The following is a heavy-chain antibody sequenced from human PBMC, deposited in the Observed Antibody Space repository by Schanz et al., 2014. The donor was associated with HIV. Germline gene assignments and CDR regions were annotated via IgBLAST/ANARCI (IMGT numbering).Heavy chain of an antibody. CDR1: GFTFDDYA. V-gene: IGHV3-7*01. Sequence: VQLVESGGGVVQPGRSLRLSCAASGFTFDDYAMHWVRQAPGKGLEWVANIRQDGGEKYYVDSVKGRFNISRDNAKNSLYLQMNSLRGEDTAVYYCARDLRAKYYGPQVDWFDSWGQGTRVTVTS. J-gene: IGHJ5*01. CDR3: ARDLRAKYYGPQVDWFDS. D-gene: IGHD3-10*01. CDR2: IRQDGGEK.